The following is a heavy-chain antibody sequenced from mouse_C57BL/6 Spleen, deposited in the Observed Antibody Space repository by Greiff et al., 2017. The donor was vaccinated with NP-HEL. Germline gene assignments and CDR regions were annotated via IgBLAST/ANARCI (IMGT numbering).Heavy chain of an antibody. V-gene: IGHV1-18*01. Sequence: VQLKQSGPELVKPGASVKIPCKASGYTFTDYNMDWVKQSHGKSLEWIGDINPNNGGTIYNQKFKGKATLTVDKSSSTAYMELRSLTSEDTAVYYCARRGYYYGSSYVAWFAYWGQGTLVTVSA. D-gene: IGHD1-1*01. J-gene: IGHJ3*01. CDR3: ARRGYYYGSSYVAWFAY. CDR1: GYTFTDYN. CDR2: INPNNGGT.